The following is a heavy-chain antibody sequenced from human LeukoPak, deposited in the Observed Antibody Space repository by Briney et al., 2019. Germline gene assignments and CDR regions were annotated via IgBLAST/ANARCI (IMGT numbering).Heavy chain of an antibody. CDR3: VRDVVN. Sequence: GGSLRLSCVGTGFVFHDYSMTWVRQAPGKGLEWVSGTNWNAGSTAYADSVKGRFIISRDNAQNSLYLQMNSLKAEDTAFYYCVRDVVNWGRGTLVTVSS. V-gene: IGHV3-20*04. CDR2: TNWNAGST. J-gene: IGHJ4*02. CDR1: GFVFHDYS. D-gene: IGHD3-22*01.